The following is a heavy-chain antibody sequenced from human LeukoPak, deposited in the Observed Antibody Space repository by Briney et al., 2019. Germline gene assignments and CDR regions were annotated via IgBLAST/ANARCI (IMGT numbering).Heavy chain of an antibody. D-gene: IGHD4-17*01. J-gene: IGHJ4*02. Sequence: GGSLRLSCAASGFTFSSYSMNWVRQAPGKGLEWVSSISSSSSYIYYADSVKGRFTISRDNAKNSLYLQMNSLRAEDTAVYYCAKDPVHGDYVGFRRYYFDYWGQGTLVTVSS. CDR3: AKDPVHGDYVGFRRYYFDY. V-gene: IGHV3-21*04. CDR2: ISSSSSYI. CDR1: GFTFSSYS.